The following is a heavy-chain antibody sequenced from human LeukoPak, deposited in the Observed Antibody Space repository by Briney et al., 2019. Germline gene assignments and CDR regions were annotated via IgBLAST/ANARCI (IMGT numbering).Heavy chain of an antibody. J-gene: IGHJ6*02. CDR1: GFTFSSYD. Sequence: GGSLRLSCAASGFTFSSYDVSWVRQAPGKGLEWVSAISGSGDRTHYADSVKGRFTISRDNSKNTLYLQMNSLRAEDTAVYYCARDLLNLFIVGATTRYYYYGMDVWGQGTTVTVSS. D-gene: IGHD1-26*01. V-gene: IGHV3-23*01. CDR3: ARDLLNLFIVGATTRYYYYGMDV. CDR2: ISGSGDRT.